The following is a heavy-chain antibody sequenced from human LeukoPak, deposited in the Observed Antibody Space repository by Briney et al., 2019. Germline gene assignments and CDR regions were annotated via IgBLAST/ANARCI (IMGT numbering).Heavy chain of an antibody. CDR2: INHSGST. CDR1: GGSFGGYY. Sequence: SETLSLTCAVYGGSFGGYYWSWIRQPPGKGLEWIGEINHSGSTNYNPSLKSRVTISVDTSKNQFSLKLSSVTAADTAVYYCAREVDVWGKGTTVTVSS. V-gene: IGHV4-34*01. CDR3: AREVDV. J-gene: IGHJ6*04.